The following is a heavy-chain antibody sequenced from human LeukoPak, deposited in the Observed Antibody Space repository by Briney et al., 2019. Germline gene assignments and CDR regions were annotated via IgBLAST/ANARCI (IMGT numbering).Heavy chain of an antibody. CDR1: GFAFSNAW. CDR2: IKSKSDGGTT. J-gene: IGHJ4*02. V-gene: IGHV3-15*01. D-gene: IGHD3-22*01. CDR3: ATDLSPFYYDSSGFDY. Sequence: GGSLRLSCAASGFAFSNAWMTWVRQAPGKGLEWVGRIKSKSDGGTTDYAAPVKGRFTISRDDSKDTVYLQVNSLKTEDTAVYYCATDLSPFYYDSSGFDYWGQGTLVTVSS.